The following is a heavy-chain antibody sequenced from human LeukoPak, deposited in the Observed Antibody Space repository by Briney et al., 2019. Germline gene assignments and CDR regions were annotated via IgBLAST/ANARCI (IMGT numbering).Heavy chain of an antibody. V-gene: IGHV4-39*07. Sequence: SETLSLTCTVSGGSISSSSYYWGWIRQPPGKGLEWIGSIYYSGSTNYNPSLKSRVSMSVDTSKNQFSLKLTSVTAADTAVYYCARDTYSSGSYHYYYYMGVWGKGTTVTISS. CDR2: IYYSGST. CDR3: ARDTYSSGSYHYYYYMGV. D-gene: IGHD3-10*01. CDR1: GGSISSSSYY. J-gene: IGHJ6*03.